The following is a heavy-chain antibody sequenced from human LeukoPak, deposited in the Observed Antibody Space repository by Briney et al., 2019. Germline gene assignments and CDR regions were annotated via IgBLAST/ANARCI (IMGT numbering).Heavy chain of an antibody. CDR2: INTNTGNP. Sequence: ASVKVSCKASGYTFTSYAMNWVRQAPGQGLEWMEWINTNTGNPTYAQGFTGRFVFSLDTSVSTAYLQISSLKAEDTAVYYCARVVGCGGDCYSGISDYWGQGTLVTVSS. J-gene: IGHJ4*02. D-gene: IGHD2-21*02. CDR1: GYTFTSYA. V-gene: IGHV7-4-1*02. CDR3: ARVVGCGGDCYSGISDY.